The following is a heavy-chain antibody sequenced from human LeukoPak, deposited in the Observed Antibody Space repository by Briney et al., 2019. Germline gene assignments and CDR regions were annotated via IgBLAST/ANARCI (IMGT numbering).Heavy chain of an antibody. J-gene: IGHJ6*03. V-gene: IGHV4-39*07. CDR1: GGSISSSSYY. CDR3: ARATNYYFMDV. Sequence: SETLSLTCTVSGGSISSSSYYWGWIRQPPGKGLEWIGSIYYSGSTYYNPSLKSRVTMSVDTSKNQFSLKVSSMTAADTAVYYCARATNYYFMDVWGKGTTVTVSS. CDR2: IYYSGST.